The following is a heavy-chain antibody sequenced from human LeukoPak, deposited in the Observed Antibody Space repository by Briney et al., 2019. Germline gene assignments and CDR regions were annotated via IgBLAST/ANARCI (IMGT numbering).Heavy chain of an antibody. CDR3: ARSGRGSYWYFDL. J-gene: IGHJ2*01. CDR1: GGSFSGYY. CDR2: INHSGST. D-gene: IGHD2-15*01. Sequence: SETQSLTCAVYGGSFSGYYWSWIRQPPGKGLEWIGEINHSGSTNYNPSLKSRVTISVDTSKNQFSLKLSSVTAADTAVYYCARSGRGSYWYFDLWGRGTLVTVSS. V-gene: IGHV4-34*01.